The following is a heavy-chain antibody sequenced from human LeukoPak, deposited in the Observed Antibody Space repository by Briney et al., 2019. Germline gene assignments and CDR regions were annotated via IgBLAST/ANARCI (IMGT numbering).Heavy chain of an antibody. CDR3: VKGSLYSSGCYDY. V-gene: IGHV3-23*01. CDR2: IGGSGGST. D-gene: IGHD6-19*01. J-gene: IGHJ4*02. CDR1: GFTFSSYA. Sequence: GGSLRLSCAASGFTFSSYAMSWVRQAPGKGLEWVSSIGGSGGSTYYADPVKGRFTISRDNSKNTLFLQMNSLRAEDTAVYYCVKGSLYSSGCYDYWGQGTLVSVSA.